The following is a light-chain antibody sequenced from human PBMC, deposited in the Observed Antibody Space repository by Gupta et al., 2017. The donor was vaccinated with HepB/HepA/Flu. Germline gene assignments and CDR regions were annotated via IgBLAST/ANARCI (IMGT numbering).Light chain of an antibody. V-gene: IGKV3-20*01. CDR3: QQYGSSPRT. CDR1: QSVSSSY. J-gene: IGKJ1*01. CDR2: GAS. Sequence: GERATLSCRASQSVSSSYLAWYRQKPGQAPRLLIYGASSRATGIPDRFSGSGSGTDFTLTISRLEPEDFAVYYCQQYGSSPRTFGQGTKVKIK.